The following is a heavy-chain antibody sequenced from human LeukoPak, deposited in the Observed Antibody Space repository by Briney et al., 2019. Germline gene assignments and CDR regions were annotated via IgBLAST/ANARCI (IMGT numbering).Heavy chain of an antibody. CDR2: ISYDGSNK. Sequence: PGGSLRLSCAASGFTFSSYGMHWVRQAPGKGLEWVAVISYDGSNKYYADSVKGRFTISRDNSKNTLYLQMNSLRAEDTAVYYCAKCLIRLGVVGFWLPYYYYGMDVWGQGTTVTVSS. CDR1: GFTFSSYG. V-gene: IGHV3-30*18. J-gene: IGHJ6*02. CDR3: AKCLIRLGVVGFWLPYYYYGMDV. D-gene: IGHD3-3*01.